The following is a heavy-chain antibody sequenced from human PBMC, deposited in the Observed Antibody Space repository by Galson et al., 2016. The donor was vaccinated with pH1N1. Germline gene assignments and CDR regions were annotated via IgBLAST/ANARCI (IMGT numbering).Heavy chain of an antibody. D-gene: IGHD6-6*01. CDR3: ARGNPVPD. Sequence: SLRLSCAASGFTFNSYEMNWFRQAPGKGLEWVSYINGSSGTIRNYADAVKGRFTISRDNAKNSLFLQMNSLRVEDTAICYCARGNPVPDWGRGTLVTVSS. J-gene: IGHJ4*02. V-gene: IGHV3-48*03. CDR2: INGSSGTIR. CDR1: GFTFNSYE.